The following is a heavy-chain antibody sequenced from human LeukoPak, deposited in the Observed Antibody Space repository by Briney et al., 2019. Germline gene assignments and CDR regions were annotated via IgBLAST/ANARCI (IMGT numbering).Heavy chain of an antibody. Sequence: GGSLRLSCAASGFTFDDYAMHWVRQAPGKGLEWVSGINWNSGRIGYADSVKGRFTISRDNAKNSLYLQMNSLRAEDTAFYYCAKDPAYDSSGYYVSWGQGTLVTVSS. CDR2: INWNSGRI. D-gene: IGHD3-22*01. J-gene: IGHJ5*02. CDR3: AKDPAYDSSGYYVS. CDR1: GFTFDDYA. V-gene: IGHV3-9*01.